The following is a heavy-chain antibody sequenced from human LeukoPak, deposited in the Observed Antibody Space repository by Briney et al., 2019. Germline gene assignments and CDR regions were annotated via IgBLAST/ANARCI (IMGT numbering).Heavy chain of an antibody. V-gene: IGHV3-74*01. J-gene: IGHJ4*02. D-gene: IGHD5-18*01. CDR2: IHSDGSST. CDR3: AREGLGYSYGY. CDR1: GFTFSSCW. Sequence: GGSLRLSCAASGFTFSSCWMHWVRQAPGKGLVWVSRIHSDGSSTYYADSVRGRFTIARDNARNTLYLQMNSLKADDTAIYYCAREGLGYSYGYWGQGTQVTVSS.